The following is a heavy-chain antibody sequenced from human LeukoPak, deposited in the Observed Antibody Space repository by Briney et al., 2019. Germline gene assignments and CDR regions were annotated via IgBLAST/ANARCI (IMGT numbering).Heavy chain of an antibody. D-gene: IGHD3-9*01. V-gene: IGHV3-11*01. CDR2: ISSGGSTI. Sequence: SGGSLRLSCAASGFTFSDYYMSWIRQAPGKGLEWVSYISSGGSTIYYADSVKGRFTISRDNAKNSLYLQMNSLRAEDTAVYYCARADVLTGYLWFDPWGQGTLVTVSS. CDR3: ARADVLTGYLWFDP. J-gene: IGHJ5*02. CDR1: GFTFSDYY.